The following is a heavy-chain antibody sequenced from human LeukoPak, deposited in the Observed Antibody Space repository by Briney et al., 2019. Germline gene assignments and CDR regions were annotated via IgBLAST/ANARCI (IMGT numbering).Heavy chain of an antibody. CDR3: ARGGSDGWFDP. J-gene: IGHJ5*02. V-gene: IGHV4-59*01. CDR2: IYYSGST. Sequence: SETLSLTCSVSGGSISPYYWSWIRQPPGKGLEGIGYIYYSGSTNYNPSLKSRVTISVDTSKKQYSLRLSSVTAADTAVYYCARGGSDGWFDPWGQGTLVIVSS. CDR1: GGSISPYY. D-gene: IGHD3-16*01.